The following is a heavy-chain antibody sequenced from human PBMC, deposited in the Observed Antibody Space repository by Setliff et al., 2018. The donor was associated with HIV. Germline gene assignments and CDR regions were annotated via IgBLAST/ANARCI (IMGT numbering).Heavy chain of an antibody. Sequence: SETLSLTCTVSGASINGYYWSWIRQPPGKGLEWIGEINHSGSTNYNPSLKSRVTISVDTSKNQFSLKLSSVTAADTAVYYCARRSGWSLDYWGQGTLVTVSS. J-gene: IGHJ4*02. CDR2: INHSGST. CDR1: GASINGYY. V-gene: IGHV4-34*01. CDR3: ARRSGWSLDY. D-gene: IGHD6-19*01.